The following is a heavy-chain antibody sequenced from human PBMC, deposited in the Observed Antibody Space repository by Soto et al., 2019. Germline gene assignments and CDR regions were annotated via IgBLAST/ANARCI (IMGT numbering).Heavy chain of an antibody. CDR3: TAGRQKIGAQPFDY. D-gene: IGHD5-18*01. Sequence: GGSLRLSCAASGFTFGDTPMNWVRQAPGKGLEWVGRLKSKSGGGTTDFAAPVKGRFSISRDTSRKTVNLQMDSLRIEDTAVYYCTAGRQKIGAQPFDYWGQGILVTVSS. V-gene: IGHV3-15*01. J-gene: IGHJ4*02. CDR2: LKSKSGGGTT. CDR1: GFTFGDTP.